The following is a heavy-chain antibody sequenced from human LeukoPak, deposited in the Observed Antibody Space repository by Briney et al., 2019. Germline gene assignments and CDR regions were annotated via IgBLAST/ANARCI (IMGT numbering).Heavy chain of an antibody. D-gene: IGHD1-26*01. V-gene: IGHV3-21*05. Sequence: PGGSLRLSCAASGFTFGSYAMHWVRQAPGKGLEWVSYISSSNTYTNYAGSVKGRFTISRDDAKNSLYLQMNSLRAEDTAVYYCARSRSYYPADYWGQGTPVTVSS. CDR1: GFTFGSYA. J-gene: IGHJ4*02. CDR2: ISSSNTYT. CDR3: ARSRSYYPADY.